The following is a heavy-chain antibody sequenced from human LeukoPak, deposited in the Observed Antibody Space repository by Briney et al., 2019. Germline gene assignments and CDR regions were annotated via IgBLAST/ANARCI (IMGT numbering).Heavy chain of an antibody. J-gene: IGHJ6*03. D-gene: IGHD6-6*01. V-gene: IGHV5-51*01. CDR2: IYPGDSDT. Sequence: GESLKISCKGSGYSFTSYWIGWVRQMPGKGLEWMGIIYPGDSDTRYSPSFQGQVTISADKSISTAYLQWSSLKASDTAMYYCARTYSSSGYYMDVWGKGTTVTVSS. CDR3: ARTYSSSGYYMDV. CDR1: GYSFTSYW.